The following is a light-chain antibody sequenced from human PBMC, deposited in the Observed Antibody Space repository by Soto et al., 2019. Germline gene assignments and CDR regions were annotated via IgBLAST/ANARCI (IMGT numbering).Light chain of an antibody. J-gene: IGKJ5*01. CDR3: QQRNVWPPVT. CDR2: GAF. Sequence: EIVLTQSPATLSLSPGERATLSCRASPSVTNFLAWYQQKPGQAPRLLLYGAFNRATGIPARFSGSGSGTDFTLTISSLEPEDSAVYYCQQRNVWPPVTFGQVTRLEIK. V-gene: IGKV3-11*01. CDR1: PSVTNF.